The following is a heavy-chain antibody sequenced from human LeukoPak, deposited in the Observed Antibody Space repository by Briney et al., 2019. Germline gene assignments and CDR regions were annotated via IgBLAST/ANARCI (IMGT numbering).Heavy chain of an antibody. CDR3: ARGGVEMATIKKAFFDY. Sequence: GGSLRLSCAASGFTFSSYGMHWVRQAPGKGLEWVAVISYDGSNKYYADSVKGRFTISRDNSKNTLYLQMNSLRAEDTAVYYCARGGVEMATIKKAFFDYWGQGTLVTVSS. V-gene: IGHV3-30*03. J-gene: IGHJ4*02. CDR1: GFTFSSYG. D-gene: IGHD5-24*01. CDR2: ISYDGSNK.